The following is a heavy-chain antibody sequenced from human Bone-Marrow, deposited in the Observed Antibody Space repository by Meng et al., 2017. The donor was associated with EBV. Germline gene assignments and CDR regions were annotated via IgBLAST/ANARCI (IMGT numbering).Heavy chain of an antibody. CDR1: GFTFSDYY. V-gene: IGHV3-11*01. CDR3: ARVQLGGSWGIDY. Sequence: VQLLESGGGLVKPGGSLRLSCAASGFTFSDYYMSWTRQAPGKGLEWVSYISSSGSTIYYADSVKGRFTTSRDNAKNSLYLQMNSLRADDTAVYYCARVQLGGSWGIDYWGQGTLVTVSS. D-gene: IGHD1-26*01. J-gene: IGHJ4*02. CDR2: ISSSGSTI.